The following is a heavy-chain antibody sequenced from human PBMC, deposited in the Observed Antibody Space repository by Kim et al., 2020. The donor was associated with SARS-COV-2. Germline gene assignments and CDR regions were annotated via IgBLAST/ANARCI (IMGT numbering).Heavy chain of an antibody. CDR1: GYTFTSYD. CDR3: ASSGPYSGYDFRVGLYYYYYGMDV. V-gene: IGHV1-8*01. CDR2: MNPNSGNT. Sequence: ASVKVSCKASGYTFTSYDINWVRQATGQGLEWMGWMNPNSGNTGYAQKFQGRVTMTRNTSISTAYMELSSLRSEDTAVYYCASSGPYSGYDFRVGLYYYYYGMDVWGQGTTVTVSS. D-gene: IGHD5-12*01. J-gene: IGHJ6*02.